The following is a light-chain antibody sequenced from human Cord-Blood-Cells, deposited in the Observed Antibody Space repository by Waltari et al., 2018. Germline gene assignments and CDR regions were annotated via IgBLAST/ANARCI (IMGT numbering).Light chain of an antibody. CDR1: QGISNY. Sequence: DIQMTQSPSSLSASVGDRVTITCRASQGISNYLAWYQQKPGKVPKLLIYAASTLQSGVPPRFSSSGSGTEFTLTISSLQPEDVATYYCQKYNSAPWTFGQGTKVEIK. CDR3: QKYNSAPWT. CDR2: AAS. V-gene: IGKV1-27*01. J-gene: IGKJ1*01.